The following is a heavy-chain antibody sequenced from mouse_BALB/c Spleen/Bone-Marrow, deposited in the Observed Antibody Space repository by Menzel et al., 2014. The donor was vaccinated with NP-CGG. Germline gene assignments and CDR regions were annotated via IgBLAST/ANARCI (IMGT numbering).Heavy chain of an antibody. CDR3: ARCGYGDFDY. J-gene: IGHJ2*01. CDR2: ISSVSTTI. Sequence: EVQLVESGGGLVQPGGSRKLSCAASGFTFSSFGMHWVRQAPEKGLEWVAYISSVSTTISYADTVKGRFTISRDDPKNTLFLQMTSLRSEDTAMYYCARCGYGDFDYWGQGTTLTVSS. V-gene: IGHV5-17*02. D-gene: IGHD2-2*01. CDR1: GFTFSSFG.